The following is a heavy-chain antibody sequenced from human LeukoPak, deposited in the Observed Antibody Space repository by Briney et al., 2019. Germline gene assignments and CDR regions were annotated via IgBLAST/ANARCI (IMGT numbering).Heavy chain of an antibody. CDR2: ISWDGGST. V-gene: IGHV3-43D*04. J-gene: IGHJ6*04. CDR3: AKDKEYSGFGPILSGYYYGMDV. CDR1: GFTFDDYA. D-gene: IGHD5-12*01. Sequence: GGSLRLSCAASGFTFDDYAMHWVRQAPGKGLEWVSLISWDGGSTYYADSVEGRFTISRDNSRHTLYLQMNSLGAEDTALYYCAKDKEYSGFGPILSGYYYGMDVWGKGTTVTVSS.